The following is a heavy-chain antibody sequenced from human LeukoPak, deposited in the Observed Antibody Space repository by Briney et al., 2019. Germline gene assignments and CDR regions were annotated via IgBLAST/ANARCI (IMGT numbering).Heavy chain of an antibody. D-gene: IGHD3-10*01. Sequence: ASVKVSCKASGYTFTSYGISWLRQAPGQGLEWMGWISAYNGNTNYAQKLQGRVTMTTDTSTSTAYMELRSLRSDDTAVYYCARDPRGYYYGSGSSNWFDPWGQGTLVTVSS. CDR2: ISAYNGNT. V-gene: IGHV1-18*01. CDR3: ARDPRGYYYGSGSSNWFDP. J-gene: IGHJ5*02. CDR1: GYTFTSYG.